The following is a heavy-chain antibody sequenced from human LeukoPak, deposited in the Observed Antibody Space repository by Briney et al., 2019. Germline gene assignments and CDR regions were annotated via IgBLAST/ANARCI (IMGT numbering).Heavy chain of an antibody. CDR1: GFTSSSYG. J-gene: IGHJ5*02. CDR3: ARDYVSGSFGP. CDR2: IKTDVSST. D-gene: IGHD3-10*01. Sequence: GGSLRLSCAASGFTSSSYGMPWVRQAPGKGLVWVSHIKTDVSSTNYAESVKGRVTSSRDNAKSTVYLQMHSLRAEGTAVYYCARDYVSGSFGPWGQGTLVSVCS. V-gene: IGHV3-74*01.